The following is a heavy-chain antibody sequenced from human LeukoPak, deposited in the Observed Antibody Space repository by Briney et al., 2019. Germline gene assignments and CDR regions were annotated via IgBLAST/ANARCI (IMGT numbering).Heavy chain of an antibody. CDR2: IIPIFGTA. V-gene: IGHV1-69*05. J-gene: IGHJ3*02. D-gene: IGHD3/OR15-3a*01. Sequence: SVKVSCKASGGTFSSYAISWVRQAPGQGLEWMGRIIPIFGTANYAQKFQGRVTITTDESTSTAYMELSSLRSEDTAVYYCASPGTSLDAFDIWGQGTLVTVSA. CDR1: GGTFSSYA. CDR3: ASPGTSLDAFDI.